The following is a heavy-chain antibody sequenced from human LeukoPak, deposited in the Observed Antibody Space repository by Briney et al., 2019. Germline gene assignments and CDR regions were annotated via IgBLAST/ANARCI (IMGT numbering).Heavy chain of an antibody. CDR1: GFTFSSYS. J-gene: IGHJ3*02. CDR2: IYYSGST. Sequence: LRLSCAASGFTFSSYSMNWIRQPPGKGLEWIGYIYYSGSTYYNPSLKSRVTISVDTSKNQFSLKLSSVTAADTAVYYCARDLDYGDYRAFDIWGQGTMVTVSS. CDR3: ARDLDYGDYRAFDI. V-gene: IGHV4-30-4*08. D-gene: IGHD4-17*01.